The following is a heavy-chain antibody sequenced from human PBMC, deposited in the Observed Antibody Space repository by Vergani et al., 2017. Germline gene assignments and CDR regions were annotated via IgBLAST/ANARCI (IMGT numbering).Heavy chain of an antibody. CDR1: GYTLTSYG. V-gene: IGHV1-18*01. J-gene: IGHJ6*02. D-gene: IGHD3-10*01. Sequence: QVQLVQSGAEVKKPGASVKVSCKASGYTLTSYGFSWLRQAPGQGLEWMGWISAYNGNTNYVQKLQGRITMPTDTSTSTAYMELRSLRSDDTAVYYCARDPLYYYGSGNYYYGLDVWGQGTTFTVSS. CDR3: ARDPLYYYGSGNYYYGLDV. CDR2: ISAYNGNT.